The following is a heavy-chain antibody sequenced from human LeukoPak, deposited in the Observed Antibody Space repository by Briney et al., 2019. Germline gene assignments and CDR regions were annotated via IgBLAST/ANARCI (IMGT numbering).Heavy chain of an antibody. CDR3: AKDIGGGLLEY. V-gene: IGHV3-43*02. CDR2: INGDGYT. D-gene: IGHD2-15*01. J-gene: IGHJ4*02. CDR1: GFTFDDYT. Sequence: GGSLRLSCAASGFTFDDYTMHWVRQAPGKGLEWVSLINGDGYTYYAASVNGRFTVSRDNSKNSLYLQMSSLRPEDIALYYCAKDIGGGLLEYWGQGTLVTVSS.